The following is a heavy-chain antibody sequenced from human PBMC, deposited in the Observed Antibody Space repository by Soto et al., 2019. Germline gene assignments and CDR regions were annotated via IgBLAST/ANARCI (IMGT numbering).Heavy chain of an antibody. CDR3: AKDDYDILTGYYRFDY. CDR2: ISGSGGST. J-gene: IGHJ4*02. CDR1: GFTFSSYA. Sequence: GGSLRLSCAASGFTFSSYAMSWVRQAPGKGLEWVSAISGSGGSTYYADSVKGRFTISRDNSKNTLYLQMNSLRAEDTAVYYCAKDDYDILTGYYRFDYWGQGTLVTVSS. V-gene: IGHV3-23*01. D-gene: IGHD3-9*01.